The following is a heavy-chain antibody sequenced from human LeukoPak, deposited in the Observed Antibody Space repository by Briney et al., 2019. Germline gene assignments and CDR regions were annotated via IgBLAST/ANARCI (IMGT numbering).Heavy chain of an antibody. Sequence: GGSLRLSCAASGFTFSSYAMSWVRQAPGKGLEWVAVISYDGSNKYYADSVKGRFTISRDNSKNTLYLQMNSLRAEDTAVYYCAKVESGTVWFDPWGQGTLVTVSS. J-gene: IGHJ5*02. CDR2: ISYDGSNK. D-gene: IGHD2-8*02. CDR1: GFTFSSYA. CDR3: AKVESGTVWFDP. V-gene: IGHV3-30-3*01.